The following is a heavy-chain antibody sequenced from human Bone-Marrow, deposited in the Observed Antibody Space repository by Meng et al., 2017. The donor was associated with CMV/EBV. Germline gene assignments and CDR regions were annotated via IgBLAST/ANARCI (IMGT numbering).Heavy chain of an antibody. CDR3: ARDWDYSNGPFDY. D-gene: IGHD4-11*01. CDR2: INPNSGGT. Sequence: ASVKVSCKASGYTFTGYYMHWVRQAPGQGLEWMGWINPNSGGTNYAQKFQGRVTMTRDTSSSPAYMELSRLRSDDTAVYYCARDWDYSNGPFDYWGQGTRVTVSS. CDR1: GYTFTGYY. J-gene: IGHJ4*02. V-gene: IGHV1-2*02.